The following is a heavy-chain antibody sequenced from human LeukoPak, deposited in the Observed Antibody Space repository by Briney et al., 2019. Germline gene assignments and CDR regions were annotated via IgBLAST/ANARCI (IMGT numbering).Heavy chain of an antibody. CDR1: GFAFRTYG. CDR2: IWSDGSTK. J-gene: IGHJ4*02. CDR3: ARDRVGGTNYFDY. Sequence: GWSLRLSCAASGFAFRTYGMHWVRQAPGKGLEWVAVIWSDGSTKYYADSVKGRFTVSRDNSKNTLSLQMNSLRAEDTAVYYCARDRVGGTNYFDYWGQGTLVTVSS. V-gene: IGHV3-33*01. D-gene: IGHD1-26*01.